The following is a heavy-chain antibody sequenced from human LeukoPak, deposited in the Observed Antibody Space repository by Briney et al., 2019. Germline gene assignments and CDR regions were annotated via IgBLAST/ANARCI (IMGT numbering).Heavy chain of an antibody. CDR3: AKDPYDSSGYYQYYYYGMDV. Sequence: GGSLRLSCAASGFTFSSYGMHWVRQAPGKGLEWVAFIRYDGSNKYYADSVKGRFTISRDNSKNTLYLQMNSLRAEDTAVYYCAKDPYDSSGYYQYYYYGMDVWGQGTTVTVSS. D-gene: IGHD3-22*01. CDR1: GFTFSSYG. V-gene: IGHV3-30*02. J-gene: IGHJ6*02. CDR2: IRYDGSNK.